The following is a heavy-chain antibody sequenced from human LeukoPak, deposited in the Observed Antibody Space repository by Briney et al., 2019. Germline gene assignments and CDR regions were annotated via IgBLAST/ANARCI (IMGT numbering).Heavy chain of an antibody. Sequence: GGSLRLSCVASGFPFSSYWMTWVRQAPGKGLEWVANIKQDGSKKSYVDSVKGRFTISRDNAKNSLYLQMNSLRTEDTAVYYCARAVTTPLYFDYWGQGTLVTVSS. J-gene: IGHJ4*02. V-gene: IGHV3-7*03. CDR3: ARAVTTPLYFDY. CDR1: GFPFSSYW. CDR2: IKQDGSKK. D-gene: IGHD4-11*01.